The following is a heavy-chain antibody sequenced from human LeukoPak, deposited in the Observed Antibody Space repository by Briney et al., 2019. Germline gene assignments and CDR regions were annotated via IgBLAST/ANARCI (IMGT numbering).Heavy chain of an antibody. Sequence: SQTLSLTCAISGDTVSSNSAAWIWIRQSPSRGLEWLGRTYYRSKWYYDYAVSVESRITINPDTSKNQFSLQLNSVTPEDTAVYYCARFYYDTSGHGAFDIWGQGTMVTVSS. D-gene: IGHD3-22*01. V-gene: IGHV6-1*01. J-gene: IGHJ3*02. CDR3: ARFYYDTSGHGAFDI. CDR1: GDTVSSNSAA. CDR2: TYYRSKWYY.